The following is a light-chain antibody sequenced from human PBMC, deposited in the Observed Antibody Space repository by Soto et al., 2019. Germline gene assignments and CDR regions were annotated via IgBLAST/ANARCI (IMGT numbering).Light chain of an antibody. Sequence: IQMTQSPSTLSASVGDRVAITCRASQSISSWLAWYQQKPGKAPKLLIYKASSLESGVPSRFSGSGSGTEFTLTISSLQPDDFATYYCQQYNSYSWTFGQGTKV. CDR1: QSISSW. CDR3: QQYNSYSWT. V-gene: IGKV1-5*03. CDR2: KAS. J-gene: IGKJ1*01.